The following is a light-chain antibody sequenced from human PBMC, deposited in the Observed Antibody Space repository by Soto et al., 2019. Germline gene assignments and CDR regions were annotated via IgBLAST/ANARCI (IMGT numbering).Light chain of an antibody. J-gene: IGKJ1*01. CDR2: DVS. V-gene: IGKV1-5*01. CDR3: QEYNSWRGEWT. Sequence: DIQMTQSPSTLSASVGDRVTITCRASQSIGDSLAWYQQKPGKAPYLLISDVSSLERGVPSRFSGSGSRTEFTLTISSLQPDDFATYYCQEYNSWRGEWTFGQGTKVDI. CDR1: QSIGDS.